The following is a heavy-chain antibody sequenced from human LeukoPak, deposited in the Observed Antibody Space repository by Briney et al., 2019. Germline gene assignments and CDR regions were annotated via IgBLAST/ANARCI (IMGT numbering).Heavy chain of an antibody. CDR2: IHYRGST. CDR1: GGSISSSKHY. D-gene: IGHD2-15*01. V-gene: IGHV4-39*01. CDR3: ARRALSGHEFDN. J-gene: IGHJ4*02. Sequence: LETLSLTCTVSGGSISSSKHYWGWIRQPPGKGLEWIGNIHYRGSTFYNPSLKSRVTISVDTSKNQFSLTLGSVTAADTAVYHCARRALSGHEFDNWGQGTLVTVSS.